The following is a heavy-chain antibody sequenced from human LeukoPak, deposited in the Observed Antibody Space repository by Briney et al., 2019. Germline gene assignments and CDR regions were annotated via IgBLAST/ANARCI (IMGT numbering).Heavy chain of an antibody. J-gene: IGHJ4*02. Sequence: GGSLGLSRAASGFTFSSYWMSWVRQAPGKGLEWVSYISSGDNTIYYADSVKGRFTMSRDNAKNSLYLQMNSLRAEDTAVYYCARVMGNYATDYWGQGTLGTVSS. D-gene: IGHD1-7*01. CDR3: ARVMGNYATDY. CDR1: GFTFSSYW. V-gene: IGHV3-48*04. CDR2: ISSGDNTI.